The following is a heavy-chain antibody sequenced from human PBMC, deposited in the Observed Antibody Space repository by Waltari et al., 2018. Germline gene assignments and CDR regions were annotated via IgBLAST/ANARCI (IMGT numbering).Heavy chain of an antibody. Sequence: QITLKESGPTLVKPTQTLTLTCSLSGFSISTNGVAVGWIRQPPGKALESLAIVYWDDDKLYSPSLRDRITITKDTYKNQVVLTKTNMDPVDTATYFCAHFSYRGSRLLDHWGQGAPVTVSS. CDR3: AHFSYRGSRLLDH. CDR2: VYWDDDK. CDR1: GFSISTNGVA. D-gene: IGHD1-26*01. J-gene: IGHJ4*02. V-gene: IGHV2-5*02.